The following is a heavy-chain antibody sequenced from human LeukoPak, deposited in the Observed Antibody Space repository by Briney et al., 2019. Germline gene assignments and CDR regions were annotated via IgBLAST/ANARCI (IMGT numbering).Heavy chain of an antibody. Sequence: GGSLRLSCAASRFTVSSNYMSWVRQAPGKGLEWVSVIYSGNSTYYADSVRGRFTISRDNSKNTLYLQMNSLRVEDTAVYLCARGYLEDYWGQGTLVTVSS. V-gene: IGHV3-66*01. CDR3: ARGYLEDY. CDR2: IYSGNST. J-gene: IGHJ4*02. D-gene: IGHD3-10*01. CDR1: RFTVSSNY.